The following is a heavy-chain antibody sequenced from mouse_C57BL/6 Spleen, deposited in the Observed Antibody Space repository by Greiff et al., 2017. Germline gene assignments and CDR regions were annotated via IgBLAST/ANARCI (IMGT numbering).Heavy chain of an antibody. V-gene: IGHV5-17*01. CDR2: ISSGSSTI. CDR3: ASDYYGSSHWYFDV. Sequence: EVQRVESGGGLVKPGGSLKLSCAASGFTFSDYGMHWVRQAPEKGLEWVAYISSGSSTIYYADTVKGRFTISRDNAKNTLFLQMTSLRSEDTAMYYCASDYYGSSHWYFDVWGTGTTVTVSS. CDR1: GFTFSDYG. J-gene: IGHJ1*03. D-gene: IGHD1-1*01.